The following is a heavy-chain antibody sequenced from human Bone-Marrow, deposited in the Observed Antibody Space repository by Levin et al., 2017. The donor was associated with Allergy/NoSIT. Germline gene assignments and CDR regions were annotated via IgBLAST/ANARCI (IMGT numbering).Heavy chain of an antibody. V-gene: IGHV3-21*01. CDR1: GFPFSTYT. Sequence: EASVKVSCAASGFPFSTYTMNWVRQAPGKGLEWVSSISNSGSHIYYADSVKGRFTVSRDNAKNSLFLQMNSLRVEDTAVYYCVSAIIVVVTTTTDYWGQGTLVTVSS. J-gene: IGHJ4*02. D-gene: IGHD2-21*02. CDR3: VSAIIVVVTTTTDY. CDR2: ISNSGSHI.